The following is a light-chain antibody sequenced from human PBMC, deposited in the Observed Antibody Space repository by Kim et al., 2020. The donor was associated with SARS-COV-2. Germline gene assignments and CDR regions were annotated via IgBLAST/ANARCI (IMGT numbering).Light chain of an antibody. V-gene: IGKV3-15*01. CDR2: DTS. CDR1: ESISSD. CDR3: QHYNNCPPT. J-gene: IGKJ1*01. Sequence: EIVMTQSPATLSVSPGVRATLSCRASESISSDLAWYQQKPGQPPRLLIYDTSTRATGLPARFSGSGSGTEFTLTISSLQSEDFAVYYWQHYNNCPPTFGQGTKVDIK.